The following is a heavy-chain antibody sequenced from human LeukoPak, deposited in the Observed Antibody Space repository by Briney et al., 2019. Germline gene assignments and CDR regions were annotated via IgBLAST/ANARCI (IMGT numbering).Heavy chain of an antibody. D-gene: IGHD4-17*01. J-gene: IGHJ4*02. CDR3: ARFSYGDYYFDY. CDR2: ISSSGTTI. V-gene: IGHV3-11*01. Sequence: GGSLRLSCAASGFTFSSYAMSWIRQAPGKGLEWVSYISSSGTTIYDADSVKGRFTISRDNAKNSLYLQMNSLRAEDTAVYYCARFSYGDYYFDYWGQGTLVTVSS. CDR1: GFTFSSYA.